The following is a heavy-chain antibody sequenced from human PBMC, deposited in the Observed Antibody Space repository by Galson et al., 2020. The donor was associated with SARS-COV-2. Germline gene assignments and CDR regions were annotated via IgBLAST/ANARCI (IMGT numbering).Heavy chain of an antibody. V-gene: IGHV3-7*01. CDR3: TRDEHCSDDSCSSEHFDY. D-gene: IGHD2-21*01. Sequence: GGSLRLSCATSGFTFTTYWMNWVRQAPGKGLEWVANIKQDGSENHYVDSVKGRFTISRDNAKNSLFLQMDSLRAEDTAVYYCTRDEHCSDDSCSSEHFDYWGQGTLVTVSS. CDR2: IKQDGSEN. CDR1: GFTFTTYW. J-gene: IGHJ4*02.